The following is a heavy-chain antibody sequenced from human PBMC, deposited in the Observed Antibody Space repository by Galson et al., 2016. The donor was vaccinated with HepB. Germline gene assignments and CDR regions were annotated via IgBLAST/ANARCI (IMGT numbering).Heavy chain of an antibody. J-gene: IGHJ4*02. D-gene: IGHD1-14*01. CDR3: ARXXDHSFYXYY. CDR2: IKPSGGNT. Sequence: SVKVSCKASGYTFNTYNMHWVRQAPGQGLEWMGIIKPSGGNTIYAQRFQDRITMTRDTSTSTVYVELIXXRSEDTAVYYCARXXDHSFYXYYWGQGTLLTVSS. CDR1: GYTFNTYN. V-gene: IGHV1-46*02.